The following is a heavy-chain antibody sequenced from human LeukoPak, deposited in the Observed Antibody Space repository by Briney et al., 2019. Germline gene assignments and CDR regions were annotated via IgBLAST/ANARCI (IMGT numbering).Heavy chain of an antibody. J-gene: IGHJ6*02. CDR2: IYYRCGT. V-gene: IGHV4-59*08. D-gene: IGHD1-1*01. Sequence: SETLSLTCTVSGGFICSYYWSWIRQPPGKGLEWIWYIYYRCGTNYSPSLKSRVTISVDTSKNQCSLKLSSVTAADTAVYYCARHYNAEESYYYGMDVWGQGTTVTVSS. CDR1: GGFICSYY. CDR3: ARHYNAEESYYYGMDV.